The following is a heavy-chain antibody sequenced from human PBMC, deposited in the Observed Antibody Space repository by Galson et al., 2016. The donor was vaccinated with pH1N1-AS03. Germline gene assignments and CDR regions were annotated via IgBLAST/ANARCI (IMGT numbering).Heavy chain of an antibody. CDR1: GYTFSRYY. J-gene: IGHJ4*02. V-gene: IGHV1-46*01. CDR2: IDPSIGST. CDR3: ATYGSGSRGGFDY. Sequence: SVKVSCKASGYTFSRYYMHWMRQAPGQGPGWMGVIDPSIGSTTYAQKFQGRVTMTRDTATTTAYMELSSLRSDDTAVYYCATYGSGSRGGFDYWGQGALITVSS. D-gene: IGHD3-10*01.